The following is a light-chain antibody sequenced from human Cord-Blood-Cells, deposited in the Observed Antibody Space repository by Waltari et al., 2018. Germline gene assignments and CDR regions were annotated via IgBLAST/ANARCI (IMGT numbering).Light chain of an antibody. V-gene: IGLV2-23*01. Sequence: QSALTQPASVSGSPGQSITISCTGTSSDVGSYNLVSWYQQHPGKAPKLMIYEGSKRPSGVSNHFSGAKSSNTASLTISGLQAEDEADYYCCSYAGSKRVFGGGTKLTVL. CDR2: EGS. CDR1: SSDVGSYNL. J-gene: IGLJ3*02. CDR3: CSYAGSKRV.